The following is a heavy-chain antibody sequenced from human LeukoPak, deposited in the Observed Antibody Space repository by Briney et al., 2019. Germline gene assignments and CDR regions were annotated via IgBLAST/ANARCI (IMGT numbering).Heavy chain of an antibody. CDR1: GFTFSSYS. Sequence: PGGSLRLSCAASGFTFSSYSMNWVRQAPGKGLEWVAVISYDGSNKYYADSVKGRFTISRDNSKNTLYLQMNSLRAEDTAVYYCARSITMVRGVIGYFDYWGQGTLVTVSS. CDR2: ISYDGSNK. J-gene: IGHJ4*02. CDR3: ARSITMVRGVIGYFDY. D-gene: IGHD3-10*01. V-gene: IGHV3-30*03.